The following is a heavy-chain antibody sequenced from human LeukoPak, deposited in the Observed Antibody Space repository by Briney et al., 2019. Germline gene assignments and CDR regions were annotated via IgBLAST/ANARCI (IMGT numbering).Heavy chain of an antibody. Sequence: SETLSLTCTVSGYSISSGYYWGWIRQPPGKGLEWIGSIYHSGSTYYNPSLKSRVTISVDTSKNQFSLKLSSVTAADTAVYYCARVNLSNYGWGYYYYYMDVWGKGTTVTVSS. V-gene: IGHV4-38-2*02. D-gene: IGHD4-11*01. CDR3: ARVNLSNYGWGYYYYYMDV. CDR2: IYHSGST. J-gene: IGHJ6*03. CDR1: GYSISSGYY.